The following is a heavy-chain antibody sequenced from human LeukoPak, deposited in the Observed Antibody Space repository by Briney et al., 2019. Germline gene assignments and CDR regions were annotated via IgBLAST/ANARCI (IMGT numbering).Heavy chain of an antibody. CDR2: ISSSSSTI. CDR1: GFIFSSNS. J-gene: IGHJ4*02. Sequence: PGGSLRLSCATSGFIFSSNSMNWVRQAPGKGLEWVSYISSSSSTIYYADSVKGRFTISRDNAKNSLYLQMNSLRAEDTAVYYCAIDYGDKGYFDYWGQGTLVTVSS. V-gene: IGHV3-48*04. CDR3: AIDYGDKGYFDY. D-gene: IGHD4-23*01.